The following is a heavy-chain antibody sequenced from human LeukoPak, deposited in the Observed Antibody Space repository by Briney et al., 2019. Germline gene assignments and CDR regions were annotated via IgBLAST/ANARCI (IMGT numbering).Heavy chain of an antibody. Sequence: PGGSLRLSCAASGFTFSSYSMNWVRQAPGKGLEWVSSISSSSSYIYYADSVKGRFTISRDNAKNSLYLQMNSLRAEDTAVYYCAREDLTMIVVDFWGQGTLVTVSS. CDR1: GFTFSSYS. D-gene: IGHD3-22*01. V-gene: IGHV3-21*01. CDR3: AREDLTMIVVDF. CDR2: ISSSSSYI. J-gene: IGHJ4*02.